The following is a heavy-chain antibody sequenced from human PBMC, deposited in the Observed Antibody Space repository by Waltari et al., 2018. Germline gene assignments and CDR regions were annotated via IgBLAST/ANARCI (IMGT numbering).Heavy chain of an antibody. CDR1: GYSFINYV. Sequence: QVQLVQSGAEVKKPGASVKVSCKASGYSFINYVLHWVRQAPGQRLEWMGWINAGNGNTKYSPKFQGRVTFPRDTSATTAYMELSSLRSEDTAVYYCAREICCGNPDAFDIWGHGTMVTVSS. CDR2: INAGNGNT. CDR3: AREICCGNPDAFDI. D-gene: IGHD2-21*01. J-gene: IGHJ3*02. V-gene: IGHV1-3*01.